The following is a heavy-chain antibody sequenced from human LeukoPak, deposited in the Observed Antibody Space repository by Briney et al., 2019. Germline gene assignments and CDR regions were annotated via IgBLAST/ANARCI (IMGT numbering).Heavy chain of an antibody. CDR3: ARGDDYGDYVFDP. J-gene: IGHJ5*02. CDR2: ISYDGSNK. CDR1: GFPFSRAW. V-gene: IGHV3-30*19. Sequence: GGSLRLSCAVFGSGFPFSRAWMSWVRQAPGKGLEWVAVISYDGSNKYYADSVKGRFTISRDNSKNTLYLQMNSLRAEDTAVYYCARGDDYGDYVFDPWGQGTLVTVSS. D-gene: IGHD4-17*01.